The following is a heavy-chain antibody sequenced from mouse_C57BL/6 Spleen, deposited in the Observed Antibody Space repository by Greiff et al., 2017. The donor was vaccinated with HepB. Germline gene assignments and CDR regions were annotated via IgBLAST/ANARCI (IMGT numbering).Heavy chain of an antibody. J-gene: IGHJ3*01. CDR3: AREDDYDVEVAWFAY. D-gene: IGHD2-4*01. CDR1: GYTFTSYW. CDR2: IDPNSGGT. Sequence: QVQLQQPGAELVKPGASVKLSCKASGYTFTSYWMHWVKQRPGRGLEGIGRIDPNSGGTKYNEKFRRKATLTVDKPSSTAYMQLSSLTSEDSAVYYCAREDDYDVEVAWFAYWGQGTLVTVSA. V-gene: IGHV1-72*01.